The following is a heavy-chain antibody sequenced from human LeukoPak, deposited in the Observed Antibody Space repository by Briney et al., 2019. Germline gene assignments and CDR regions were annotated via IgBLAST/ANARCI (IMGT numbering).Heavy chain of an antibody. CDR2: ISGGGGPT. D-gene: IGHD5-24*01. J-gene: IGHJ4*02. CDR3: AKNNYFFDY. Sequence: GGSLRLSCAASGFTFSNSAMSWVRQAPGKGLEWVSTISGGGGPTYYADSVKGRFTISRDNSKNTVYLQMNSLRAEDAAVYFCAKNNYFFDYWGQGTLVTVSS. CDR1: GFTFSNSA. V-gene: IGHV3-23*01.